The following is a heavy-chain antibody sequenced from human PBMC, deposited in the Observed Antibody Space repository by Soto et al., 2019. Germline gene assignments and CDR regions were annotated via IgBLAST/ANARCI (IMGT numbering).Heavy chain of an antibody. CDR2: IYIAGNT. CDR3: ARAPTVVVTAYYFDY. J-gene: IGHJ4*02. CDR1: GFTVSSNY. D-gene: IGHD2-15*01. Sequence: PGGSLRLSCEVSGFTVSSNYVSWVRQVPGKGLEWVSVIYIAGNTYYADSVKGRFTLSRDTSKNTLYLQMNSLRAEDTAVYYCARAPTVVVTAYYFDYWGQGTLVTVSS. V-gene: IGHV3-66*01.